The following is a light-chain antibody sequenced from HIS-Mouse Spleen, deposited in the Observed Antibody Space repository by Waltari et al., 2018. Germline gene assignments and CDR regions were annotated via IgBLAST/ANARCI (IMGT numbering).Light chain of an antibody. CDR3: QQYYSTPPYT. Sequence: DIVMNQSPDSLAVSMGERATINCKSSQSGLYRSNNKNNLAWYKQKPGQPPKLLSYWASNRESGVLDPISGSGSGTDVTLTISSLQADDVAGYYCQQYYSTPPYTFGQGTKLEIK. V-gene: IGKV4-1*01. CDR2: WAS. J-gene: IGKJ2*01. CDR1: QSGLYRSNNKNN.